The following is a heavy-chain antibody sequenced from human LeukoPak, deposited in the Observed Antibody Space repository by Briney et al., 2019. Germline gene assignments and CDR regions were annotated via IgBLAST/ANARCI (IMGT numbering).Heavy chain of an antibody. V-gene: IGHV4-34*01. CDR2: INHSGST. J-gene: IGHJ4*02. CDR1: GVSFSGYY. Sequence: PSETLSLTCAVYGVSFSGYYWSWLRQPPGKGLEWIGEINHSGSTNYNPSLKSRVTISVDTSKNQFSLKLSSVTATDTAVYYCASAYGSGSSIYYFDYWGQGTLVTVSS. CDR3: ASAYGSGSSIYYFDY. D-gene: IGHD3-10*01.